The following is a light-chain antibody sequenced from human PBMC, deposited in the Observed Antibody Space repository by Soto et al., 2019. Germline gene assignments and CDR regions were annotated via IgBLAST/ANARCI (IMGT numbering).Light chain of an antibody. CDR3: QSYDSSLSGYV. V-gene: IGLV1-40*01. CDR2: GNS. CDR1: SSNIGAGYD. J-gene: IGLJ1*01. Sequence: VLTQPPSVSGAPGQRVTLSCTGSSSNIGAGYDVHWYQQLPGTAPKLLIYGNSNRPSGVPDRFSGSKSGTSASLAITGLQAEDEADYYCQSYDSSLSGYVFGTGTKVT.